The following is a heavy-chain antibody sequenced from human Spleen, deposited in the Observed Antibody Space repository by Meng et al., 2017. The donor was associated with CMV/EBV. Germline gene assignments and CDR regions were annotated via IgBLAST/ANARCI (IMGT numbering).Heavy chain of an antibody. V-gene: IGHV3-7*01. J-gene: IGHJ4*02. Sequence: LSLSCAASGLPFTSYWMRWVRQAPGRGLEWVAKIKQDGSEKYYVDSVKGRFTISRDNVKNSLYLQMNSLRGEDTAAYYCARDGAPFDFWGQGTLVTVSS. CDR2: IKQDGSEK. CDR3: ARDGAPFDF. CDR1: GLPFTSYW.